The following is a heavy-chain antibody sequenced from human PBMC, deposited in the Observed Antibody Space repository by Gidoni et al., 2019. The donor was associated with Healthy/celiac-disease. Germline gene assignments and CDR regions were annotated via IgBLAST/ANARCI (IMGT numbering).Heavy chain of an antibody. Sequence: QITLKESGPTLVQPTQTLTLTCTFSGFSLSTSGVGVGWIRQPPGKALEWLALIYWDDDKRYSPSLKSRLTITKDTSKNQVVLTMTNMDPVDTATYYCAHSRPAMADLYYYYGMDVWGQGTTVTVSS. V-gene: IGHV2-5*02. CDR1: GFSLSTSGVG. D-gene: IGHD5-18*01. CDR2: IYWDDDK. J-gene: IGHJ6*02. CDR3: AHSRPAMADLYYYYGMDV.